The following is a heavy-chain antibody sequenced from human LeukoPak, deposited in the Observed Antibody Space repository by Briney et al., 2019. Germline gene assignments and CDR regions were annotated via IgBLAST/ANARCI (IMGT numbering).Heavy chain of an antibody. J-gene: IGHJ3*02. CDR1: GFTFSDYY. D-gene: IGHD6-19*01. CDR2: ISSSGSTI. CDR3: ARIAVADAFDI. Sequence: PGGSLRLSCAASGFTFSDYYMSWLRQAPGKGVEWVSYISSSGSTIYYADSVKGRFTISRDNAKNSLYLQMNSLRAEDTAVYYCARIAVADAFDIWGQGTMVTVSS. V-gene: IGHV3-11*04.